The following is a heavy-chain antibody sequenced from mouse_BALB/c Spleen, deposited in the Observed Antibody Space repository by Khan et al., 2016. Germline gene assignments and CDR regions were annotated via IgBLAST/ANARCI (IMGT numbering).Heavy chain of an antibody. V-gene: IGHV1-80*01. Sequence: QVQLQQPGAELVRPGSSVKISCKASGYTFSSYWMNWVKQRPGQGLEWIGQIYPGDGDTNYNGKFKGKATLTADKSSSTAYMQLSSLTSEDSAVYFCAQLTETREAMDYWGQGTSVTVSS. CDR3: AQLTETREAMDY. J-gene: IGHJ4*01. D-gene: IGHD4-1*01. CDR1: GYTFSSYW. CDR2: IYPGDGDT.